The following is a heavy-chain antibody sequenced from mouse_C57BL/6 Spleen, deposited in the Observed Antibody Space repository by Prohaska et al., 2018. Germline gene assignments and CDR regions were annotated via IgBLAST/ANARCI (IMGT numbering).Heavy chain of an antibody. Sequence: HVQLQQPVADLVKPVASVKLSCKASGYTFTSYWMQWVKQRPGQGLEWIGEIDPSDSYTNYNQKFKGKATLTVDTSSSTAYMQLSSLTSEDSAGYYCARSTADVWGTGTTVTVSS. D-gene: IGHD1-2*01. CDR1: GYTFTSYW. CDR2: IDPSDSYT. V-gene: IGHV1-50*01. CDR3: ARSTADV. J-gene: IGHJ1*03.